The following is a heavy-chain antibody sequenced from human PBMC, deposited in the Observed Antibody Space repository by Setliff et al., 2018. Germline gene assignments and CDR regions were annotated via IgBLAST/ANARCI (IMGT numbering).Heavy chain of an antibody. CDR1: GFTFSSFG. V-gene: IGHV3-33*01. J-gene: IGHJ6*03. CDR2: IWHDGTNK. Sequence: LRLSCVASGFTFSSFGMHWVRQAPGKGLEWVAIIWHDGTNKYYADSVKGRFNMSRDKAHHSLFLQMNSMSAEDTAVYYCARLALTGYDSSGYYYALYYYYYMDVWGKGTTVTVSS. CDR3: ARLALTGYDSSGYYYALYYYYYMDV. D-gene: IGHD3-22*01.